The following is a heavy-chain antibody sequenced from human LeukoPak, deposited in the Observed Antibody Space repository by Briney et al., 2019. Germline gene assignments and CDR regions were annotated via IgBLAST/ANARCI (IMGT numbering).Heavy chain of an antibody. V-gene: IGHV1-2*02. CDR3: ARVGGILLWLLQYFAC. J-gene: IGHJ4*02. CDR1: GYTFTGYY. D-gene: IGHD5-18*01. CDR2: INPNSGGT. Sequence: WASVRVSCKASGYTFTGYYMHWVRQAPGQGLEWMGWINPNSGGTNYAQKFQGRVTMTRDTSISTAYMELSRLRSDDTAVYYCARVGGILLWLLQYFACCGQGTLVTVSS.